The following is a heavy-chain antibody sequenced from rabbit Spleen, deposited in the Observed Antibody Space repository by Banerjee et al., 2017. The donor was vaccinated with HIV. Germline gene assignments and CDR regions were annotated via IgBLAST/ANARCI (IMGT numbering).Heavy chain of an antibody. CDR1: GFTISSSYY. V-gene: IGHV1S40*01. CDR3: ARFPTIVTYGDVIL. CDR2: IYTGSSGSA. Sequence: QSLEESGGGLVQPEGSLALTCKASGFTISSSYYMCWVRQAPGKGLEWIGCIYTGSSGSAYYASWANGRFTISRNTNQNTVTLQMTSLTGADTATYFCARFPTIVTYGDVILWGPGTLVTVS. J-gene: IGHJ4*01. D-gene: IGHD2-1*01.